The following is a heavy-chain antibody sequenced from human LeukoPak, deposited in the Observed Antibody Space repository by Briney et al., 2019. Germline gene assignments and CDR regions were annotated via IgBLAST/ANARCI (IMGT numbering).Heavy chain of an antibody. Sequence: SETLYLTCIVSGDSISSINYFWGWIRQPPGKGLEWIGSISYSGNTYHNPSLKSRVTIAVDTSKNQFSLKLSSVTAADTAVYYCARHGSGTTIDWGQGTLVTVSS. D-gene: IGHD1-1*01. CDR1: GDSISSINYF. J-gene: IGHJ4*02. CDR3: ARHGSGTTID. V-gene: IGHV4-39*01. CDR2: ISYSGNT.